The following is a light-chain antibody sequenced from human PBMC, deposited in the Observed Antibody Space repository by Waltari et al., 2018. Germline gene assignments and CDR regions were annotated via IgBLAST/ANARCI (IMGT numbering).Light chain of an antibody. CDR3: QHYNRISQT. J-gene: IGKJ1*01. CDR1: QSIGYW. CDR2: DAS. V-gene: IGKV1-5*01. Sequence: DIQMTQSPSTLSASVGDRVTITCRASQSIGYWLAWYQQKAGKAPKLLIFDASNFVSGGPPSIIGSGAGTEVTLTISSLQPDDFVTYYCQHYNRISQTFGQGTKVAI.